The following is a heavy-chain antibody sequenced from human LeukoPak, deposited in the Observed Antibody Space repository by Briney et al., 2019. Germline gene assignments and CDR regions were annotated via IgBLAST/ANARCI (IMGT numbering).Heavy chain of an antibody. CDR2: IWCDGSNK. V-gene: IGHV3-33*01. CDR3: AREDTGYYDSSGLYFDY. D-gene: IGHD3-22*01. J-gene: IGHJ4*02. CDR1: GFTFSSYG. Sequence: GGSLRLSCAASGFTFSSYGMNWVRQAPGKGLEWVAVIWCDGSNKYYADSVKGRFTISRDNSKNTLYLQMNSLRAEDTAVYYCAREDTGYYDSSGLYFDYWGQGTLVTVSS.